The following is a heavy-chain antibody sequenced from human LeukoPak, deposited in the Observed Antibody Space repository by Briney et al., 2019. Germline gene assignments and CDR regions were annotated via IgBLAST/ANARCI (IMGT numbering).Heavy chain of an antibody. CDR2: INPNSGGT. V-gene: IGHV1-2*02. Sequence: GASVKVSCKASGYTFTGYYMHWVRQAPGQGLEWMGWINPNSGGTNYAQKFQGRVTMTRDTSISTAYMELSRLRSDDTAVYYCASDYCSGGSCRYYYYYMDVWGKGTTVTVSS. CDR3: ASDYCSGGSCRYYYYYMDV. J-gene: IGHJ6*03. D-gene: IGHD2-15*01. CDR1: GYTFTGYY.